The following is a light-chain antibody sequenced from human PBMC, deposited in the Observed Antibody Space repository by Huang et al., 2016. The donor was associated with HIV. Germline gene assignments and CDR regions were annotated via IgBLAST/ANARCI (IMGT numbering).Light chain of an antibody. CDR2: GAS. CDR1: QSVNSN. V-gene: IGKV3-15*01. Sequence: EIVMTQSPATLSVSPGERATLSCRASQSVNSNLAWYQQKPGQATRLLLYGASTRATDIPARFSGSGSGTEFTLTISSLQSEDFAVYYCQQYNNWPPYTFGQGTKLEIK. J-gene: IGKJ2*01. CDR3: QQYNNWPPYT.